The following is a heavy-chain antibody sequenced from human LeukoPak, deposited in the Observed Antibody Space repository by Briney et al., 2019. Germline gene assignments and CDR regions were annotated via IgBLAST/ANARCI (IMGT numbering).Heavy chain of an antibody. CDR1: GGSINSYY. V-gene: IGHV4-59*01. D-gene: IGHD2-15*01. Sequence: PSETLSLTCTVSGGSINSYYWSWIRQPPGKGLEWIGYIYYSGSTNYNPSLKSRVTISVDTSKNQFSLKLSSVTAADTAVYYCARTEADCSGGSCYSAAFDIWGQGTMVTVSS. J-gene: IGHJ3*02. CDR3: ARTEADCSGGSCYSAAFDI. CDR2: IYYSGST.